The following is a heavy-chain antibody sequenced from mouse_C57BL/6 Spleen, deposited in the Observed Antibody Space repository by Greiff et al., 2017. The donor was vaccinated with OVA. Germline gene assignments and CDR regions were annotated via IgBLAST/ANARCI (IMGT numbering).Heavy chain of an antibody. V-gene: IGHV1-76*01. CDR3: AREGNSYHFVS. Sequence: QVQLQQSGAELVKPGASVKLSCKASGYAFTDYYINWVKQRPGQGLEWIARIYPGSGDTYYNEKFKGKATLTAEKSSSTAYMQLSSLTSEDSAVYFCAREGNSYHFVSWGQGTSLTVPS. CDR1: GYAFTDYY. CDR2: IYPGSGDT. J-gene: IGHJ2*02. D-gene: IGHD2-1*01.